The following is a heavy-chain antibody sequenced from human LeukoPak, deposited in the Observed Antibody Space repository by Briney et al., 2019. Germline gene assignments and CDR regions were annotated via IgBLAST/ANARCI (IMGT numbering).Heavy chain of an antibody. D-gene: IGHD3-10*01. J-gene: IGHJ5*02. CDR2: INHSGST. Sequence: PSETLSLTCAVSGGSFSGYYWSWIRQPPGKGLEWIGEINHSGSTNYNPSLKSRVTISVDTSKNQFSLKLSSVTAADTAVYYCARAMVRGVRRRWFDPWGQGTLVTVSS. CDR1: GGSFSGYY. V-gene: IGHV4-34*01. CDR3: ARAMVRGVRRRWFDP.